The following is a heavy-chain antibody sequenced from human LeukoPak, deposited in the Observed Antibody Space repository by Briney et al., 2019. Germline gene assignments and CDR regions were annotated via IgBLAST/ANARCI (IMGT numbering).Heavy chain of an antibody. CDR2: MNPNSGNT. D-gene: IGHD2-2*01. CDR3: ARGGLSSPHYYYYGMDV. CDR1: GYTFTSYD. J-gene: IGHJ6*02. V-gene: IGHV1-8*01. Sequence: ASVKVSCKASGYTFTSYDINWVRQATGQGLEWMGWMNPNSGNTGYAQKFQGRVTMTRNTSISTAYMELSSLRSEDTAVYYCARGGLSSPHYYYYGMDVWGQGTTVTVSS.